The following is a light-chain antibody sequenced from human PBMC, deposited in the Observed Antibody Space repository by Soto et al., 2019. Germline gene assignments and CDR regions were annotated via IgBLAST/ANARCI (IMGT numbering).Light chain of an antibody. Sequence: SVLTQPASVSGSPGQSITISCTGTRRDVGNYKYVSWYQKHPGQAPKHMIYEVNKRPSGVPDRSSGSKSGNTASLTVSGLQTEDWADYYCNSYAGSNNFVFGTGTKGTV. CDR1: RRDVGNYKY. CDR3: NSYAGSNNFV. CDR2: EVN. V-gene: IGLV2-8*01. J-gene: IGLJ1*01.